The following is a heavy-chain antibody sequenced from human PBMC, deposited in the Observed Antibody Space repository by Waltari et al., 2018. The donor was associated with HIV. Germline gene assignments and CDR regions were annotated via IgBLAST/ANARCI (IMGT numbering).Heavy chain of an antibody. CDR2: IQYGGNT. Sequence: QLQLQESGPGVVKPLETLSLTCTVSGGFFRSSDYYWDWIRQSPGKGLELIGNIQYGGNTIYNPSLESRVSMSIDTSRGQFSLTLKDVTAADTAVYFCARRGNYRAAEYNYFGPWGQGIQVIVSS. CDR3: ARRGNYRAAEYNYFGP. CDR1: GGFFRSSDYY. V-gene: IGHV4-39*01. J-gene: IGHJ5*02. D-gene: IGHD1-7*01.